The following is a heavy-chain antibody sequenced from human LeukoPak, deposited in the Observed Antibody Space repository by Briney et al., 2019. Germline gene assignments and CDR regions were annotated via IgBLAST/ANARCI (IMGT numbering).Heavy chain of an antibody. V-gene: IGHV4-34*01. J-gene: IGHJ4*02. D-gene: IGHD3-22*01. CDR3: ARDRLYDSSEMLY. Sequence: SETLSLTCAVYGGSFSGYYWSWIRQPPGKGLEWIGEINHSGSTNYNPSLKSRVTISVDTSKNQFSLKLSSVTAADTAVYYCARDRLYDSSEMLYWGQGTLVTVSS. CDR1: GGSFSGYY. CDR2: INHSGST.